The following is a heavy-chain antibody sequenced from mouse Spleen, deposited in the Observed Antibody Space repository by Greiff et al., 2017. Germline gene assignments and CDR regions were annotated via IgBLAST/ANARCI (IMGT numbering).Heavy chain of an antibody. CDR3: ARNSRGNYDYFDY. CDR2: IWSGGST. D-gene: IGHD2-1*01. J-gene: IGHJ2*01. Sequence: QVQLQQSGPGLVQPSQSLSITCPVSGFSLTSYGVHWVRQSPGKGLEWLGVIWSGGSTDYNAAFISRLSISKDNSKSQVFFKMNSLQADDTAIYYCARNSRGNYDYFDYWGQGTTLTVSS. V-gene: IGHV2-2*01. CDR1: GFSLTSYG.